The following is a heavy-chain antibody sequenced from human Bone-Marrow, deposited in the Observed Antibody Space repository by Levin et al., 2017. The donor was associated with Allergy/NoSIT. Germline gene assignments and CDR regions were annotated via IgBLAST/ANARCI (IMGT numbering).Heavy chain of an antibody. CDR3: ARSPYDSWSHLRKYYFDY. Sequence: SETLSLTCAVSGGSISSSNWWTWVRQPPGKGLEWIGEIYHSGPTNYNPSLKSRVTVSVDKSKNQFSLKLGSVTAADTAVYYCARSPYDSWSHLRKYYFDYWGQGTLVTVSS. CDR2: IYHSGPT. D-gene: IGHD3-3*01. V-gene: IGHV4-4*02. J-gene: IGHJ4*02. CDR1: GGSISSSNW.